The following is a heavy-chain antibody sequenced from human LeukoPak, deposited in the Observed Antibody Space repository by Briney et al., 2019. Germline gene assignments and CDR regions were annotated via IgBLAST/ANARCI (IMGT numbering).Heavy chain of an antibody. CDR1: GFTFGSYA. J-gene: IGHJ2*01. V-gene: IGHV3-30-3*01. CDR2: ISYDGSNK. D-gene: IGHD3-3*01. Sequence: GGSLRLSCVVSGFTFGSYAMSWVRQAPGKGLEWVAVISYDGSNKYYADSVKGRFTISRDNSKNTLYLQMNSLRAEDTAVYYCARGVERSVLRFLEWLRWYFDLWGRGTLVTVSS. CDR3: ARGVERSVLRFLEWLRWYFDL.